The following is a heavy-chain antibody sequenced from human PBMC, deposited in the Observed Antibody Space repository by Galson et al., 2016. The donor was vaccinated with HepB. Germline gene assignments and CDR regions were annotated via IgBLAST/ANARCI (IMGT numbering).Heavy chain of an antibody. J-gene: IGHJ5*02. CDR2: ISSSSKYI. CDR3: ARYRCIAAGGWFDP. D-gene: IGHD6-13*01. V-gene: IGHV3-21*01. CDR1: GFTFSNYY. Sequence: SLRLSCAASGFTFSNYYMHWVRQAPGKGLEWVSSISSSSKYIYYADSVKGRFTISRANANNSLFLQMNSLRAEDTAVYFCARYRCIAAGGWFDPWGQGAQVTVSS.